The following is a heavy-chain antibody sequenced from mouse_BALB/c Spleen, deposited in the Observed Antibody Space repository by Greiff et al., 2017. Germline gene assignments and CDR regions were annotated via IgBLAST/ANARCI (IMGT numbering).Heavy chain of an antibody. D-gene: IGHD2-1*01. CDR2: ISSGGST. V-gene: IGHV5-6-5*01. J-gene: IGHJ3*01. CDR1: GFTFSSYA. CDR3: ARGESTIAWFAY. Sequence: EVKLMESGGGLVKPGGSLKLSCAASGFTFSSYAMSWVRQTPEKRPEWVASISSGGSTYYPDSVKGRFTISRDNARNILYLQMSSLRSEDTAMYYCARGESTIAWFAYWGQGTLVTVSA.